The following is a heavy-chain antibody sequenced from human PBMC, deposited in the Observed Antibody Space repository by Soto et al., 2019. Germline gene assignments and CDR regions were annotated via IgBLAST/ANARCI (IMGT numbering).Heavy chain of an antibody. V-gene: IGHV3-11*01. CDR1: GFTFSDYY. J-gene: IGHJ5*02. D-gene: IGHD3-22*01. CDR3: AKMSSANYCDPVFS. CDR2: ISSSGNTI. Sequence: QVQLVESGGGVVKTSGSLRIACAASGFTFSDYYMSWVRQAPGKGLGWVSYISSSGNTIYYAHSVKGRFTISRDNAKNSVSLKTNSLRAEDTALYFCAKMSSANYCDPVFSWGQGTLVTVSS.